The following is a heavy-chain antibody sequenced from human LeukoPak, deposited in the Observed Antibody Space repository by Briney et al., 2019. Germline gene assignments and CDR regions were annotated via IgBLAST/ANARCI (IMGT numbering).Heavy chain of an antibody. V-gene: IGHV3-21*01. Sequence: GGSLRLSCAASGFTFSSYSMNWVRQAPGKGLEWVSSISSSSSYIYYADSVKGRFTISRDNAKNSLCLQMNSLRDEDTAVYYCATCYYYDSSGYSNYFDYWGQGTLVTVSS. D-gene: IGHD3-22*01. CDR2: ISSSSSYI. CDR3: ATCYYYDSSGYSNYFDY. J-gene: IGHJ4*02. CDR1: GFTFSSYS.